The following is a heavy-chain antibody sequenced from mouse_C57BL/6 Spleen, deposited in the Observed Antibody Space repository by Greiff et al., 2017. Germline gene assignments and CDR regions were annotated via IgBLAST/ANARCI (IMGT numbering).Heavy chain of an antibody. CDR1: GFTFSDYG. V-gene: IGHV5-17*01. CDR2: ISSGSSTI. CDR3: ARSGNSSYWYFDV. Sequence: EVMLVESGGGLVKPGGSLKLSCAASGFTFSDYGMHWVRQAPEKGLEWVAYISSGSSTIYYADTVKGRFTISRDNAKNTLFLQMTSLRSEDTAMYYCARSGNSSYWYFDVWGTGTTVTVSS. J-gene: IGHJ1*03. D-gene: IGHD1-1*01.